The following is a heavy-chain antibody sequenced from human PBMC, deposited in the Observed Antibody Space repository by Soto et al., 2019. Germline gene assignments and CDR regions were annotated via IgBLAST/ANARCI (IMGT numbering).Heavy chain of an antibody. CDR3: ARVGAAACPSGENGYFQH. CDR2: INPSGGST. J-gene: IGHJ1*01. Sequence: QVKLVQSGAEVKKPGASVKVSCKASGYTFTSYYMHWVRQAPGQGLEWMGIINPSGGSTSYGQKFQGIVTMTRDTSASTVYMELSSLRSEDTAVYYCARVGAAACPSGENGYFQHWGQGTLVTVSS. V-gene: IGHV1-46*01. D-gene: IGHD6-13*01. CDR1: GYTFTSYY.